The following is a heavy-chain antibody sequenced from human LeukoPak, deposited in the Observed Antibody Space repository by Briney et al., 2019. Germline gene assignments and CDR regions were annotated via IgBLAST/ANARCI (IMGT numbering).Heavy chain of an antibody. J-gene: IGHJ5*02. CDR2: ISYSGSYT. V-gene: IGHV3-21*06. CDR1: GFIFSNYN. Sequence: PGGSLRLSCAASGFIFSNYNMNWVRQAPGKGLEWVSSISYSGSYTYYADSMKGRFTISRDNAKNSVYLQMSSLRAEDTAVYYCARDRYESAARGNIWFDPWGQGTLVTVSS. CDR3: ARDRYESAARGNIWFDP. D-gene: IGHD6-6*01.